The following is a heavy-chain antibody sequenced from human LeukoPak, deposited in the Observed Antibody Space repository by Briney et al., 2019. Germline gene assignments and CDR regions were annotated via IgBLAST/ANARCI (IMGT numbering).Heavy chain of an antibody. V-gene: IGHV1-69*13. CDR2: IIPIFGTA. Sequence: ASVKVSCKASGGTFSSYAISWVRQAPGQGLEWMGGIIPIFGTANYAQKFQGRVTITADESPSTAYMELSSLRSEDTAVYYCARGGRISTSSWFDPWGQGTLVTVSS. CDR3: ARGGRISTSSWFDP. D-gene: IGHD2-15*01. CDR1: GGTFSSYA. J-gene: IGHJ5*02.